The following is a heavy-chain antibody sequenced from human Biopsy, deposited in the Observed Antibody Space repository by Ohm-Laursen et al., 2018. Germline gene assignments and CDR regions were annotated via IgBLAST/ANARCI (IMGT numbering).Heavy chain of an antibody. CDR2: INHSGRT. J-gene: IGHJ6*02. D-gene: IGHD3-22*01. V-gene: IGHV4-34*01. Sequence: GTLSLTWAVYGESFNGYYWSWIRQTPGKGLEWIGEINHSGRTNYNPPLKSRVTISVDTSKNQFSLKVRSVTAADTAVYYCVRGVDYYDPYHYYALDVWGQGTTVTVSS. CDR1: GESFNGYY. CDR3: VRGVDYYDPYHYYALDV.